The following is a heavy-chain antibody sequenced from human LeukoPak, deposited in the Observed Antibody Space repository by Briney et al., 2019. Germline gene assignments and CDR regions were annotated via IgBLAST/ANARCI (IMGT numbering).Heavy chain of an antibody. Sequence: PGGSLRLSCAASGFTFSSYWMHWVRQAPGKGLMWVSRINSDGSSTSYADSVKGRFTISRDNAKNTLYLQMNSLRAEDTAVYYCARAGYSNSLGYWGQGTLVTVSS. CDR3: ARAGYSNSLGY. CDR1: GFTFSSYW. J-gene: IGHJ4*02. D-gene: IGHD4-11*01. V-gene: IGHV3-74*01. CDR2: INSDGSST.